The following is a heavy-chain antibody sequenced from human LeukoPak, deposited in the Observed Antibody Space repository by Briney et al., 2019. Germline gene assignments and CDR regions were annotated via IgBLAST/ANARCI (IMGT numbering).Heavy chain of an antibody. CDR1: GGSICSYY. D-gene: IGHD3-16*02. J-gene: IGHJ5*02. CDR3: ARGFGELSFEILFDP. CDR2: IYYSGST. Sequence: SETLSLTCTVSGGSICSYYWSWIRQPPGKGLEWIGYIYYSGSTNYNPSLKSRVTISVDTSKNQLSLKLSSVTAADTAVYYCARGFGELSFEILFDPWGQGTLVTVSS. V-gene: IGHV4-59*01.